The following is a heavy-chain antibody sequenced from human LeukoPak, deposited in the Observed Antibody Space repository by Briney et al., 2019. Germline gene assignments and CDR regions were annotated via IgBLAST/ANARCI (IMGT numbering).Heavy chain of an antibody. CDR3: ARRDPLSYQLGTLNFDH. D-gene: IGHD1-26*01. J-gene: IGHJ4*02. CDR2: ISGLNNDM. CDR1: GFTVSSNY. V-gene: IGHV3-21*01. Sequence: PGGSLRLSCAASGFTVSSNYMSWVRQAPGKGLEWVSLISGLNNDMYYADSVKGRFTISRDNAKNSLYLEMNSLTAEDTAVYYCARRDPLSYQLGTLNFDHWGQGTLVTVSS.